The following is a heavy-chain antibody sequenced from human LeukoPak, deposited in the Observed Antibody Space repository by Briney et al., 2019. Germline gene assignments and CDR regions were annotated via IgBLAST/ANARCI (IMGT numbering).Heavy chain of an antibody. D-gene: IGHD2-15*01. J-gene: IGHJ6*02. Sequence: SGPGLVKPSETLSLTCTVSGGSISSYYWSWIRQPPGKGLEWIGYIYYSGSTNYNPSLKSRVTISVDTSKNQFSLKLSSVTAADTAVYYCARDKVVAATHSNHYYYYYGMDVWGQGTTVTVS. CDR3: ARDKVVAATHSNHYYYYYGMDV. CDR1: GGSISSYY. CDR2: IYYSGST. V-gene: IGHV4-59*01.